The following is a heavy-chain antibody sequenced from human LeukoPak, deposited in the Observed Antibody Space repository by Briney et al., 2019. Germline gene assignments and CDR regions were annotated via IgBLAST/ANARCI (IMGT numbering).Heavy chain of an antibody. CDR2: INPNSGGT. CDR1: GYTFIGYY. D-gene: IGHD2-15*01. J-gene: IGHJ5*02. Sequence: ASVKVSCKASGYTFIGYYMHWVRQAPGQGLEWMGRINPNSGGTNYAQKFQGRVTMTRDTSISTAYVELSSLRSDDTAVYFCARGEDIVVYYRNNWFDPWGQGSLVTVSS. V-gene: IGHV1-2*06. CDR3: ARGEDIVVYYRNNWFDP.